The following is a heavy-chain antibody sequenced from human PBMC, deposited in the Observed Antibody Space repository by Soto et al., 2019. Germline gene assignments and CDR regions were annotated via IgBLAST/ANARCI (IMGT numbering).Heavy chain of an antibody. Sequence: VQLLESGGGLVQPGGSLRVSCAASGFIFTSYAMSWVRQAPGKGLEWVSTISGSGANTDYADSVKGRFTISRDNSKNTLFLQMSSLRVEDSAVYYCAKSPSSWYFEYWGQGTLVTVSS. V-gene: IGHV3-23*01. D-gene: IGHD6-13*01. J-gene: IGHJ4*02. CDR3: AKSPSSWYFEY. CDR1: GFIFTSYA. CDR2: ISGSGANT.